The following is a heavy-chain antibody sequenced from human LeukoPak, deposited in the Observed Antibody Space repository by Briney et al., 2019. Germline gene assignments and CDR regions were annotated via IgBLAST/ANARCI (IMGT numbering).Heavy chain of an antibody. J-gene: IGHJ4*02. Sequence: SETLPLTCTLSGGSISSNYWSWIRQPPGKGLEWIGYIYYSGSTNYNPSLKSRVTISVDTSKNQFSLKLSSVTAADTAVYYCAQIRPSTYYDSSGSFDYWGQGSLVTVSS. V-gene: IGHV4-59*08. CDR2: IYYSGST. CDR3: AQIRPSTYYDSSGSFDY. D-gene: IGHD3-22*01. CDR1: GGSISSNY.